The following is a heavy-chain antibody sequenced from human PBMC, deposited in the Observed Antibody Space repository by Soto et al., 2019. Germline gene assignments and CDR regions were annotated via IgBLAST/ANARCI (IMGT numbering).Heavy chain of an antibody. V-gene: IGHV4-59*01. CDR1: GGSISSYY. J-gene: IGHJ4*02. CDR3: ARSGVGTALLPGHYDYIWGSYLLY. Sequence: QVQLQESGPGLVKPSETLSLTCTVSGGSISSYYWSWIRQPPGKGLEWIGYIYYSGSTNYNPSLKSRVTISVDTSKNQFSLKLSSVTAADTAVYYCARSGVGTALLPGHYDYIWGSYLLYWGQGTLVTVSS. D-gene: IGHD3-16*02. CDR2: IYYSGST.